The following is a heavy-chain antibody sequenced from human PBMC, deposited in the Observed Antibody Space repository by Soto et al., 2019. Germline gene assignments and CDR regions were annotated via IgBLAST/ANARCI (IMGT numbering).Heavy chain of an antibody. CDR1: GFTVSSNY. V-gene: IGHV3-66*01. D-gene: IGHD3-3*01. Sequence: GGSLRLSCAVSGFTVSSNYMSWVRQAPGKGLEWVSVIYTGGSTYYADSVKDRFTISRDYSKNTLYLQMNSLRVEDTAVYYCARGARGFWSGYYWGQGTLVTAPQ. CDR3: ARGARGFWSGYY. CDR2: IYTGGST. J-gene: IGHJ4*02.